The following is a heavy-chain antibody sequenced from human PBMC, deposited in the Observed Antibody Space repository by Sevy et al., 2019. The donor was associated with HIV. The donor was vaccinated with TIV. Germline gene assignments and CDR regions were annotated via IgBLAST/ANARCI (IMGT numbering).Heavy chain of an antibody. CDR3: ASLSGYYYDSSRYYNTDAFDI. J-gene: IGHJ3*02. D-gene: IGHD3-22*01. CDR1: GYTFTDYF. CDR2: INPNSGGT. V-gene: IGHV1-2*02. Sequence: ASVKVSCKASGYTFTDYFMHWVRQAPGQGLEWMGWINPNSGGTNYAQRFRGRVTMTRDTSISTAYMEVSRLRSDDTAVYNGASLSGYYYDSSRYYNTDAFDIWGQGTMVTVSS.